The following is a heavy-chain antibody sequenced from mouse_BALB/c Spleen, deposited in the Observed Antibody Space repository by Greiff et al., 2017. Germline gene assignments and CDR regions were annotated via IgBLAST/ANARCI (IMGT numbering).Heavy chain of an antibody. CDR3: ARDEGGYFFDY. J-gene: IGHJ2*01. V-gene: IGHV7-3*02. Sequence: EVMLVESGGGLVQPGGSLRLSCATSGFTFTDYYMSWVRQPPGKALEWLGFIRNKANGYTTEYSASVKGRFTISRDNSQSILYLQMNTLRAEDSATYYCARDEGGYFFDYWGQGTTLTVSS. CDR2: IRNKANGYTT. D-gene: IGHD2-3*01. CDR1: GFTFTDYY.